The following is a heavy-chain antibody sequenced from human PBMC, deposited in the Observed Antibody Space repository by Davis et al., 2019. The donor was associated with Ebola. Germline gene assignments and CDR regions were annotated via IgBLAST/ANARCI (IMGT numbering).Heavy chain of an antibody. V-gene: IGHV1-18*01. CDR3: ARDPLYYYDSSGYFVRPRTQSYWFDP. D-gene: IGHD3-22*01. J-gene: IGHJ5*02. CDR2: ISAYNGNA. Sequence: ASVKVSCKASGYTFTSYGISWVRQAPGQGLEWMGWISAYNGNANYAQKLQGRVTMTTDTSTSTAYMELRSLRSDDTAVYYCARDPLYYYDSSGYFVRPRTQSYWFDPWGQGTLVTVSS. CDR1: GYTFTSYG.